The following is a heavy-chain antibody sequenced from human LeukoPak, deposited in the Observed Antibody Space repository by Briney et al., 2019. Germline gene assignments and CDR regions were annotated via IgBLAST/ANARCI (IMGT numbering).Heavy chain of an antibody. V-gene: IGHV4-34*01. CDR2: INHSGST. Sequence: SETLSLTCAVYGGSFSGYYWSWIRQPPGKGLEWIGEINHSGSTNYNPSLKSRVTISVDTFKNQFSLKLSSVTAADTAVYYCAAHNYYYYGMDVWGQGTTVTVSS. J-gene: IGHJ6*02. CDR3: AAHNYYYYGMDV. CDR1: GGSFSGYY.